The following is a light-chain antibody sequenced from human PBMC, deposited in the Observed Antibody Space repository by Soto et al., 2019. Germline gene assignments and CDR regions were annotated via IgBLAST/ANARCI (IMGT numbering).Light chain of an antibody. CDR2: GAS. Sequence: EIVMTQSPATLSVSPGERATLSCRASQSVSSNLAWYQQKPGQAPRLLIYGASTRATGIPARFSGSGSGTEFTPTISGLQSEDFAVDYCQQYNNWPPAYTFGQGTKLEIK. J-gene: IGKJ2*01. V-gene: IGKV3-15*01. CDR1: QSVSSN. CDR3: QQYNNWPPAYT.